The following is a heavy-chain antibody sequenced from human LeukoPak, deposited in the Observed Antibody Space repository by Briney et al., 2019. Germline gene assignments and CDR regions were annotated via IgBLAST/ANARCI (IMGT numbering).Heavy chain of an antibody. J-gene: IGHJ3*02. CDR1: GASIRGGDYY. D-gene: IGHD2-15*01. CDR2: IYDSGST. CDR3: ARDCSGGSCYGAFDI. Sequence: SETLSLTCTVSGASIRGGDYYWSWIRQPPGKGLEWIGYIYDSGSTYYNPSLKSRITISVDTSENRFSLKLSSVTATDTAVYYCARDCSGGSCYGAFDIWGQGTMVTVSS. V-gene: IGHV4-30-4*01.